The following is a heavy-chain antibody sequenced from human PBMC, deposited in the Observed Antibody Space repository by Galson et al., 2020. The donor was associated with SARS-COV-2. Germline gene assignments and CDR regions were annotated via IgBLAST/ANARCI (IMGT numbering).Heavy chain of an antibody. CDR2: ISYDGSNK. D-gene: IGHD3-22*01. J-gene: IGHJ6*02. Sequence: LSLTCAASGFTFSSYGMHWVRQAPGKGLEWVAVISYDGSNKYYADSVKGRFTISRDNSKNTLYLQMNSLRAEDTAVYYCAASGGGYYYYGMDVWGQGTTVTVSS. V-gene: IGHV3-30*03. CDR1: GFTFSSYG. CDR3: AASGGGYYYYGMDV.